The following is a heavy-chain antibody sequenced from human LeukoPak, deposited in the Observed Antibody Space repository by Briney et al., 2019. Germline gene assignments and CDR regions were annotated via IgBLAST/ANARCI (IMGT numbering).Heavy chain of an antibody. CDR1: GFTFSTYD. CDR2: ISRSDTI. V-gene: IGHV3-48*03. CDR3: ASGPFHRMDA. J-gene: IGHJ6*02. Sequence: GGSLRLSCAASGFTFSTYDMKWVRQAPGKGLEGVSSISRSDTIYYADSVKGRFTISRDNAKNSLYLQMNSLRAEDTAVYYCASGPFHRMDAWGQGTTVTVSS.